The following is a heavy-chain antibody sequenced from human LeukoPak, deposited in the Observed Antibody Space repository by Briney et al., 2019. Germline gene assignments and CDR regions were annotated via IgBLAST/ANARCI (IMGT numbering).Heavy chain of an antibody. CDR3: ARGSRLVVRGVIERAYYYYYYMDV. V-gene: IGHV4-34*01. Sequence: SETLSLTCAVYGGSFSGYYWSWIRQPPGKGLEWIGEINHSGSTNYNPSLKSRVTISVDTSKNQFSLKLSSVTAADTAVYYCARGSRLVVRGVIERAYYYYYYMDVWGKGTTVTVSS. J-gene: IGHJ6*03. CDR1: GGSFSGYY. CDR2: INHSGST. D-gene: IGHD3-10*01.